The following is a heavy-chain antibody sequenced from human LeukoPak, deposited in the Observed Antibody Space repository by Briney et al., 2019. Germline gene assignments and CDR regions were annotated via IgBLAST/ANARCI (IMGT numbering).Heavy chain of an antibody. Sequence: GGSLRLSCAVSGFTFSSYCINWVRQAQGKGLEWVSSISSSSSYINYADSVKGRFTISRDNAKNSLYLQMNSLRAEDTAVYYCARGVYSSGWLSSNPWGQGTLVTVSS. J-gene: IGHJ5*02. CDR2: ISSSSSYI. V-gene: IGHV3-21*01. CDR1: GFTFSSYC. D-gene: IGHD6-19*01. CDR3: ARGVYSSGWLSSNP.